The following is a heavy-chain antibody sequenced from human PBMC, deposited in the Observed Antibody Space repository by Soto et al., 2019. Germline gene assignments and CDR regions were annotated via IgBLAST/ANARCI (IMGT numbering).Heavy chain of an antibody. D-gene: IGHD3-22*01. CDR2: IIPIFGTA. CDR1: GGTFSSYA. CDR3: ARDNIERYYDSSGYSDY. J-gene: IGHJ4*02. V-gene: IGHV1-69*01. Sequence: QVQLVQSGAEVNKPGSSVKVSCKASGGTFSSYAISWVRQAPGQGLEWMGGIIPIFGTANYAQKFQGRVTITADESTSTAYIELSSLRSEDTAVYYCARDNIERYYDSSGYSDYWGQGTLVTVSS.